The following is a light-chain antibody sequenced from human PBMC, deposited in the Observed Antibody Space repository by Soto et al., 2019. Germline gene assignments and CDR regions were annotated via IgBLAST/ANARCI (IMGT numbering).Light chain of an antibody. CDR3: QQYNNWPLT. Sequence: EIVMTQSPATLSVSPGDTATLSCRASQSVNSDLAWFQQKPGQAPRLLIYGASTRATGIPASFSGSGSGTDFALTISSLQSEDFAVYYCQQYNNWPLTFGQGTKLEIK. CDR1: QSVNSD. J-gene: IGKJ2*01. CDR2: GAS. V-gene: IGKV3-15*01.